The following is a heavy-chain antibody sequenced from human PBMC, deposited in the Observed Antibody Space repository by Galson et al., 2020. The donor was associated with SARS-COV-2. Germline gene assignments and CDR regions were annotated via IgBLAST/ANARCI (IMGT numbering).Heavy chain of an antibody. D-gene: IGHD5-12*01. V-gene: IGHV1-8*01. Sequence: ASVKVSCKASGYTFTSYDINWVRQATGQGLEWMGWMNPNSGNTGYAQKFQGRVTMTRNTSISTAYMELSSLRSEDTAVYYCARGGGMATATGDGMDVWGQGTTVTVSS. CDR1: GYTFTSYD. CDR3: ARGGGMATATGDGMDV. J-gene: IGHJ6*02. CDR2: MNPNSGNT.